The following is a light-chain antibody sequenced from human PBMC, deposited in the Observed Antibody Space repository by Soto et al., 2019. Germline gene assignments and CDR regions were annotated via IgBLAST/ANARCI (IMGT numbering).Light chain of an antibody. J-gene: IGKJ4*01. CDR1: QSVGSSY. CDR3: MQSVQFPRT. CDR2: GAS. Sequence: EIVLTQSPGTLSLSPGERATLSFRASQSVGSSYLAWYLQKPGQAPRLLIYGASDRATGIPDRFSGSGSGTDFTLKISRVEAEDVGVYYCMQSVQFPRTFGGGTKVDI. V-gene: IGKV3-20*01.